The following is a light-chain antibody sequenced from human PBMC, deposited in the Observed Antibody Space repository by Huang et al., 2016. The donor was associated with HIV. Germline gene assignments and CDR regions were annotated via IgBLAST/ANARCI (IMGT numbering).Light chain of an antibody. Sequence: AIQMTQSPSSLSASVGDRVTITCRASQDIRKDLGWYQQKPGKAQKFLIYAASNLQNGVPSSFSGSGSGTFFTLTISSLQPEDFATYYCLQDYSYPRTFGQGTKVEVK. CDR3: LQDYSYPRT. CDR2: AAS. V-gene: IGKV1-6*01. CDR1: QDIRKD. J-gene: IGKJ1*01.